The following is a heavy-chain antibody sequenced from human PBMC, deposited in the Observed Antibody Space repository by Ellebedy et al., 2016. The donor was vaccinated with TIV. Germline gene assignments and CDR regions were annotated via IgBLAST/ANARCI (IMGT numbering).Heavy chain of an antibody. Sequence: GESLKISCKGSGYSFTSYWIGWVRQMPGKGLEWMGIIYPGDSDTRYSPSFQCQVTISADKSISTAYLQWSSLKASDTAMYYCASTLGYCSSTSCDYYYGIDVWGQGTTVTVSS. D-gene: IGHD2-2*01. CDR2: IYPGDSDT. CDR3: ASTLGYCSSTSCDYYYGIDV. J-gene: IGHJ6*02. V-gene: IGHV5-51*01. CDR1: GYSFTSYW.